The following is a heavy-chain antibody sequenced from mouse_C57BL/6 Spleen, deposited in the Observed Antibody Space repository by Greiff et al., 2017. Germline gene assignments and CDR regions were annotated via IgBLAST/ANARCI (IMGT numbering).Heavy chain of an antibody. D-gene: IGHD2-4*01. CDR2: IYPRSGNT. CDR3: ARDDYDWYFDV. J-gene: IGHJ1*03. CDR1: GYTFTSYG. Sequence: QVHVKQSGAELARPGASVKLSCKASGYTFTSYGISWVKQRTGQGLEWIGEIYPRSGNTYYNEKFKGKATLTADKSSSTAYMELRSLTSEDSAVYFCARDDYDWYFDVWGTGTTVTVSS. V-gene: IGHV1-81*01.